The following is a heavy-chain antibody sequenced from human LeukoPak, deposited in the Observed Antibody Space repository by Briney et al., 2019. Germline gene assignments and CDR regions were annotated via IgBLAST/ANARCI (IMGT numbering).Heavy chain of an antibody. V-gene: IGHV3-30*02. J-gene: IGHJ3*02. CDR2: IRFDGSNT. CDR3: ARDKDYAFDI. CDR1: GFTYRNYD. Sequence: GGSLRLSCAASGFTYRNYDMHWVRQAPGKGLEWVAFIRFDGSNTHYGDSVKGRFTISRDNSKNTLYLQMNSLRADDTAVYYCARDKDYAFDIWGQGTMVTVSS. D-gene: IGHD2-15*01.